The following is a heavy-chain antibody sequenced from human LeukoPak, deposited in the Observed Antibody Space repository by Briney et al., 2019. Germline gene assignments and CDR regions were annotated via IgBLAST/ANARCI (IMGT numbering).Heavy chain of an antibody. Sequence: ASVKVSCKASGFTFTDYGFSWVRQAPGQGLEWMGWMNPNSGNTGYAQKFQGRVTITRNTSISTAYMELSSLRSEDTAVYYCARGLDFWSDWGQGTLVTVSS. J-gene: IGHJ4*02. CDR3: ARGLDFWSD. D-gene: IGHD3-3*01. CDR2: MNPNSGNT. V-gene: IGHV1-8*03. CDR1: GFTFTDYG.